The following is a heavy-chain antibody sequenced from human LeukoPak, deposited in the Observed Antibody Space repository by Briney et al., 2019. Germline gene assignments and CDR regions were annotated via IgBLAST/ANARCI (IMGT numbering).Heavy chain of an antibody. D-gene: IGHD1-26*01. CDR3: ATDAPLSGSYLPAYYFDY. J-gene: IGHJ4*02. Sequence: ASAKVSCKVSGYTLTELSMHWVRQAPGKGLEWMGGFDPEDGETIYAQKFQGRVTMTEDTSTDTAYMELSSLRSEDTAVYYCATDAPLSGSYLPAYYFDYWGQGTLVTVSS. CDR1: GYTLTELS. CDR2: FDPEDGET. V-gene: IGHV1-24*01.